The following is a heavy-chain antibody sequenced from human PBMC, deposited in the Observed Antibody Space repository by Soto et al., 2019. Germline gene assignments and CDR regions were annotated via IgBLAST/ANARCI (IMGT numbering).Heavy chain of an antibody. CDR1: GFSLRNARMG. CDR2: IFSNDEK. V-gene: IGHV2-26*01. D-gene: IGHD6-13*01. Sequence: QVTLKESGPVLVKPTETLTLTCTVSGFSLRNARMGVSWIRQPPGKALEWLVHIFSNDEKSYSTSLKSMLTITKDTSKSQVGLTMPNMDPVDTATYYCARIREQQLARVDYWGQGTLVTVSS. J-gene: IGHJ4*02. CDR3: ARIREQQLARVDY.